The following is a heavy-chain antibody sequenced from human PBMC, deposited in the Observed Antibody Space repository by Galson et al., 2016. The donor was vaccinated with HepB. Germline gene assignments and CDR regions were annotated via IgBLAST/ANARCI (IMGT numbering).Heavy chain of an antibody. CDR2: ISFGGFTK. D-gene: IGHD2-2*01. Sequence: SLRLSCAASGFTFSTYAMHWVRQAPGKGLEWVAIISFGGFTKSYADSVKGRFTISWDNSKNSVYLQMNGLRAEDTAVYYCARTFCRSTSCYGTYFDYWGQGTLVTVSA. V-gene: IGHV3-30-3*01. CDR1: GFTFSTYA. J-gene: IGHJ4*02. CDR3: ARTFCRSTSCYGTYFDY.